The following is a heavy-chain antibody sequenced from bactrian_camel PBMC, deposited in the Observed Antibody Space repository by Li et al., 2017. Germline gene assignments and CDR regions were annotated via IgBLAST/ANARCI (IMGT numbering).Heavy chain of an antibody. CDR3: ATGCTQIRRGAIRPERYTN. Sequence: QVQLVESGGGSVQAGGSLRLSCAVSGYTYRTYCMGWFRQAPGKEREGVAAIDSDGTTSYSPSVKGRFTISKDDANNTLYLQMDSLKLEDTAMYYCATGCTQIRRGAIRPERYTNWGQGTQVTVS. J-gene: IGHJ4*01. CDR1: GYTYRTYC. D-gene: IGHD5*01. V-gene: IGHV3S1*01. CDR2: IDSDGTT.